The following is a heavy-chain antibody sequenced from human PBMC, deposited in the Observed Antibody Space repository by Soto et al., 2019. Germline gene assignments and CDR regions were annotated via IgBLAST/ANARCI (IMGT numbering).Heavy chain of an antibody. CDR1: GFTVSSNY. CDR3: ARVGQPPEDYYYYYMDV. V-gene: IGHV3-66*01. CDR2: IYSGGST. Sequence: GGSLRLSCAASGFTVSSNYMSWVRQAPGKGLEWVSVIYSGGSTYYADSVKGRFTISSDNSKNTLYLQMNSLRAEDTAVYYCARVGQPPEDYYYYYMDVWGKGTTVTVSS. J-gene: IGHJ6*03.